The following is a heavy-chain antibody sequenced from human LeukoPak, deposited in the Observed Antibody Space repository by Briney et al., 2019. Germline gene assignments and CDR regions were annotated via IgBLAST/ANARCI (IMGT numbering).Heavy chain of an antibody. CDR1: GFTFSSYA. CDR3: AKLRGKSGVYFDY. D-gene: IGHD3-3*01. V-gene: IGHV3-23*01. J-gene: IGHJ4*02. Sequence: GGSLRLSCAASGFTFSSYAMSRVRQAPGKGLEWVSAISGSGGSTYYADSVKGRFTISRDNSKNTLYLQMNSLRAEDTAVYYCAKLRGKSGVYFDYWGQGTLVTVSS. CDR2: ISGSGGST.